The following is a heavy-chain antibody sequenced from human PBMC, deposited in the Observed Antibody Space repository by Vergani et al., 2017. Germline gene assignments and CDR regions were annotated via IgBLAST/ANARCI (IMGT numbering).Heavy chain of an antibody. J-gene: IGHJ1*01. CDR3: VRARRTCTYDHCPRYYDDR. CDR2: MNPMSGNT. D-gene: IGHD3-3*01. CDR1: GYTFTSDD. V-gene: IGHV1-8*03. Sequence: QVQLVQSGAEVKKPGASVKVSCKASGYTFTSDDINWVRQATGQGLEWMGWMNPMSGNTGYAQYLQGRLTITRDTSVNTAYMELSSLTSEDMAVYYCVRARRTCTYDHCPRYYDDRWGQGALVTVSS.